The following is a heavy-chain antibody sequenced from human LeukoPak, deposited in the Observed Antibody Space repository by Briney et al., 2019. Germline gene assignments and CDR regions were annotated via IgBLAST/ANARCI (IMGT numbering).Heavy chain of an antibody. CDR2: IYSGGST. J-gene: IGHJ4*01. V-gene: IGHV3-53*01. CDR3: ARGASTDPFDY. D-gene: IGHD1-26*01. Sequence: TGGSLRLSCAASGVTVSSNYMSWVRQAPGKGLEWVSVIYSGGSTYYADSVKGRFTISRDNSKNTLYLQMNSLRAEDTAVSYCARGASTDPFDYCGHGTLVTDSS. CDR1: GVTVSSNY.